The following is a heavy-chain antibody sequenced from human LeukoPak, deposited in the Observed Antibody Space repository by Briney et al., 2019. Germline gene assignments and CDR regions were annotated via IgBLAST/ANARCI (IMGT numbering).Heavy chain of an antibody. CDR1: GYTFTSYG. CDR3: ARGLAAPTSWFDP. CDR2: ISAYNGNT. V-gene: IGHV1-18*01. Sequence: ASVKVSCKASGYTFTSYGIRWVRPAPGQGPEWMGWISAYNGNTNYAQKLQGRVTMTTDTSTSTAYMELRSLRSDDTAVYYCARGLAAPTSWFDPWGQGTLVAVSS. J-gene: IGHJ5*02. D-gene: IGHD6-6*01.